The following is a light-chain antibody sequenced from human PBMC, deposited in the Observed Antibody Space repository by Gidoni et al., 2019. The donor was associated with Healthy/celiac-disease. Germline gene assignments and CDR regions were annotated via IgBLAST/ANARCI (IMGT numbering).Light chain of an antibody. CDR2: SNN. Sequence: QSVLTQTTSASGTPGQRITISCCGSSSNIGSNTVNWDQQLPGTAPKLLIYSNNQRPSGVPDRFSGSKSGTSASLAISGLQSEDEADYYCAAWDDSLNGYVFGTGTKVTVL. V-gene: IGLV1-44*01. CDR1: SSNIGSNT. J-gene: IGLJ1*01. CDR3: AAWDDSLNGYV.